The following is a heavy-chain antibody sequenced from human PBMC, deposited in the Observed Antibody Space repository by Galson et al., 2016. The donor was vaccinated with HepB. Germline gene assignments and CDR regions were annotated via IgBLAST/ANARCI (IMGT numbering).Heavy chain of an antibody. D-gene: IGHD5-24*01. Sequence: SLRLSCAVSGFSVSHHYMTWVRQAPGQGLEWVSVIYYDGSTYYSDSVKDRFTISRDTSTNTLYLQMSTLRDDDTAVYYCARDFRDGYARCLDTWGQGTLVSVSS. J-gene: IGHJ5*02. CDR2: IYYDGST. CDR3: ARDFRDGYARCLDT. CDR1: GFSVSHHY. V-gene: IGHV3-53*01.